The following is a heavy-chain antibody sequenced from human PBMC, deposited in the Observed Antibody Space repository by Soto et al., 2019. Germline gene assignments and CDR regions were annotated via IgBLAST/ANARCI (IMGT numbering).Heavy chain of an antibody. Sequence: PGGSLRLSCAASGFSFSSYAMSWVRQAPGKGLEWVSTISGSDGKTFYADSVKGRFSISRDTSKNTLYLQMNSLRADDTAIYHCTKVSYDAIAVAGTFGVFDIWGQGTVVTVSS. J-gene: IGHJ3*02. V-gene: IGHV3-23*01. CDR2: ISGSDGKT. CDR3: TKVSYDAIAVAGTFGVFDI. CDR1: GFSFSSYA. D-gene: IGHD6-19*01.